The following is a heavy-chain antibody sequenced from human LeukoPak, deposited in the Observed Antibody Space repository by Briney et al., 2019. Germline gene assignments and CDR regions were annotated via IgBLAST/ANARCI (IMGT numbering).Heavy chain of an antibody. CDR2: ISGSGSNT. CDR1: GFTFSSSA. Sequence: PGGSLRLSCAASGFTFSSSAMSWVRQAPGKGLEWVSSISGSGSNTYYADSVKGRFTISRDNSKNTLYLQMNSLRAEDTAVYYCARGPSGYHNTGGQGTLVTVSS. CDR3: ARGPSGYHNT. J-gene: IGHJ4*02. V-gene: IGHV3-23*01. D-gene: IGHD5-12*01.